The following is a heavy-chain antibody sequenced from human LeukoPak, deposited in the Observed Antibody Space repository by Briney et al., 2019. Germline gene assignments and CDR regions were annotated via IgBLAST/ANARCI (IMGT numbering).Heavy chain of an antibody. J-gene: IGHJ4*02. Sequence: GGSLRLSCAASGFTFTAYGMHWVRQAPGKGLEWLAVISFDGSGQYYADSVKGRFTISRDDSKNMLYLQMNGLRVEDTAVYYCARDLNLGTTDSYWGQGTLVTISS. CDR2: ISFDGSGQ. V-gene: IGHV3-30*03. D-gene: IGHD4-4*01. CDR3: ARDLNLGTTDSY. CDR1: GFTFTAYG.